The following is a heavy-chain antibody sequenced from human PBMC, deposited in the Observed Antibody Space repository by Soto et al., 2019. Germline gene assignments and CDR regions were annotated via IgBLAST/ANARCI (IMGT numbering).Heavy chain of an antibody. CDR1: GFTFSSYA. D-gene: IGHD6-19*01. V-gene: IGHV3-64D*08. J-gene: IGHJ4*02. Sequence: WGSLRLSCSASGFTFSSYAMHWVRQAPGKGLEYVSAISSNGGSTYYADSVKGRFTISRDNSKNTLYLQMSSLRAEDTAVYYCVKDHKGALAVAGPYHFDYWGQGTLVTVSS. CDR3: VKDHKGALAVAGPYHFDY. CDR2: ISSNGGST.